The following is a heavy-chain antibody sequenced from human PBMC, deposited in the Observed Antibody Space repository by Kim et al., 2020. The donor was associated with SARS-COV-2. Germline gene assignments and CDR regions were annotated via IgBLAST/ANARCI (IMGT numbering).Heavy chain of an antibody. Sequence: GGSLRLSCAASGFTFSDYYMSWIRQAPGKGLEWVSYISSSGSTIYYADSVKGRFTISRDNAKNSLYLQMNSLRAEDTAVYYCARDTKYYYDSSGYYYYYYYGMDVWGQGTTVTVSS. D-gene: IGHD3-22*01. J-gene: IGHJ6*02. CDR2: ISSSGSTI. CDR3: ARDTKYYYDSSGYYYYYYYGMDV. V-gene: IGHV3-11*04. CDR1: GFTFSDYY.